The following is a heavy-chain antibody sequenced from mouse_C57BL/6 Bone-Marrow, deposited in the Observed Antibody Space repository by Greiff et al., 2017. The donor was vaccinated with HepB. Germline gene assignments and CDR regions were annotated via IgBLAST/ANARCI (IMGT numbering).Heavy chain of an antibody. J-gene: IGHJ1*03. Sequence: QVQLQQPGAELVMPGASVKLSCKASGYTFTSYWMHWVKQRPGQGLEWIGEIDPSDSYTNYNQKFKGKSTLTVDKSSSTAYMQLSSLTSEDSAVYYCERVTTVVVYFDVWGTGTTVTVSS. CDR1: GYTFTSYW. D-gene: IGHD1-1*01. V-gene: IGHV1-69*01. CDR3: ERVTTVVVYFDV. CDR2: IDPSDSYT.